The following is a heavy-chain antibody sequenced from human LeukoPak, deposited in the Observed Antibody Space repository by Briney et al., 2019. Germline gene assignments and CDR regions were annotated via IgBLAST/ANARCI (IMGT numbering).Heavy chain of an antibody. CDR1: GFTFSSYS. Sequence: PGGSLRLSCAASGFTFSSYSMNWVRQAPGKGLEWLSSISSSSSYIYYADSVKGRFTISRDNAKNSLYLQMNSLRAEDTAVYYCARDWGYCSGGSCYPGPYDYWGQGTLVTVSS. J-gene: IGHJ4*02. D-gene: IGHD2-15*01. V-gene: IGHV3-21*01. CDR3: ARDWGYCSGGSCYPGPYDY. CDR2: ISSSSSYI.